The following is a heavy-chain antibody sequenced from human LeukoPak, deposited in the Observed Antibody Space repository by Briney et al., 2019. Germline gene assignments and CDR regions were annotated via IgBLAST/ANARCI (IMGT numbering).Heavy chain of an antibody. V-gene: IGHV3-21*01. CDR3: ARGGGSGSYRFFDY. CDR1: GFSFSSYS. J-gene: IGHJ4*02. CDR2: ISSSSTYI. D-gene: IGHD1-26*01. Sequence: GGSLRLSCAASGFSFSSYSMNWVRQAPGKGLEWVSSISSSSTYIYYADSVKGRFTISRDNAKNSLYLQMNSLRAEDTSVYYCARGGGSGSYRFFDYWGQGTLVTVSS.